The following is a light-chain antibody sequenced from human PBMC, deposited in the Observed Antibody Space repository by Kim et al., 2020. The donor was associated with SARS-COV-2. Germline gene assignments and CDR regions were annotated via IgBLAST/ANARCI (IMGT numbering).Light chain of an antibody. CDR3: QSKT. CDR1: QSISSW. Sequence: DIQMTQSPPTLSASVGDRVTITCRASQSISSWLAWYQQKPGKAPKLLIYKASSLESGVPSRFSGSGSGTEFTLTISSLQPDDFATYYCQSKTFGQGTKVDIK. V-gene: IGKV1-5*03. CDR2: KAS. J-gene: IGKJ1*01.